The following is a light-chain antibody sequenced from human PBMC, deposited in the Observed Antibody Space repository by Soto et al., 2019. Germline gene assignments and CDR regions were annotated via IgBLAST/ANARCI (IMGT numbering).Light chain of an antibody. J-gene: IGKJ1*01. Sequence: AIQLTQSPSSLSASVGDIVTITCRASQGISSALAWYQQKPGKAPKLLIYDASSLESGVPSRFSGSGSGTDFTLTISSLQPEDFATYYCQQFNNYPTWTFGQGTKVEIK. V-gene: IGKV1D-13*01. CDR1: QGISSA. CDR3: QQFNNYPTWT. CDR2: DAS.